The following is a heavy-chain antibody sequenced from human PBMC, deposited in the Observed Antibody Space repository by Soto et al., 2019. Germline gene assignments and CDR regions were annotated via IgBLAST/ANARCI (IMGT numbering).Heavy chain of an antibody. Sequence: GGSLRLSCAASGFTFSNAWMSWVRQAPWKGLEWVGRIKSKTDGGTTDYAAPVKGRFTISRDDSKNTLYLQMNSLKTEDTAVYYCTTDNTIFGVDNYYYGMDVWGQGTTVTVS. CDR2: IKSKTDGGTT. J-gene: IGHJ6*02. D-gene: IGHD3-3*01. V-gene: IGHV3-15*01. CDR3: TTDNTIFGVDNYYYGMDV. CDR1: GFTFSNAW.